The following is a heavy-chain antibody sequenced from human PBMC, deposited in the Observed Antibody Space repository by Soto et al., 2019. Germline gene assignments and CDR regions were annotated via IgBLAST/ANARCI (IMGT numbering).Heavy chain of an antibody. D-gene: IGHD4-17*01. CDR3: EIPGRDDYFRDYHGMDI. CDR1: GYTFTSYW. J-gene: IGHJ6*02. CDR2: IYPGDSDT. Sequence: GESLKISCQGSGYTFTSYWTGWVRQMPGKGLEWMGIIYPGDSDTRYNPSFQGQVIISADRSISTAYLQWSSLKASDTAIYYCEIPGRDDYFRDYHGMDIWGQETTLNVSS. V-gene: IGHV5-51*01.